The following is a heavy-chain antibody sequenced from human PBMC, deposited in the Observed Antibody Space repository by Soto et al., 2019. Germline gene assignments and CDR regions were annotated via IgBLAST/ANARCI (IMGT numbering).Heavy chain of an antibody. CDR1: GGSISSSNYY. D-gene: IGHD6-6*01. Sequence: LSLTCTVSGGSISSSNYYWGWIRQPPGKGLEWIGSMSYSGSTYYNPSLNSRVTISVDTSKNQFSLNLSSVTAADTAVYYCARHIAARPGYYYGMDVWGQGTPVTVSS. CDR2: MSYSGST. J-gene: IGHJ6*02. V-gene: IGHV4-39*01. CDR3: ARHIAARPGYYYGMDV.